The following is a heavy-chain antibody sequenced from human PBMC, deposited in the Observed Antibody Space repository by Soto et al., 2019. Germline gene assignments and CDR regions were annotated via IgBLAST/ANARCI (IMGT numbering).Heavy chain of an antibody. CDR2: IYHSGST. Sequence: QLQLQESGSGLVKPSQTLSLTCAVSGGSISSGRYSWSWIRQPPGKGLEWIGYIYHSGSTYYNPSHKSRVTISVDRSKNQFSLKLSSVAAADTAVYYCAAGGGLPRYYWGQGTLVTVSS. V-gene: IGHV4-30-2*01. J-gene: IGHJ4*02. D-gene: IGHD5-12*01. CDR3: AAGGGLPRYY. CDR1: GGSISSGRYS.